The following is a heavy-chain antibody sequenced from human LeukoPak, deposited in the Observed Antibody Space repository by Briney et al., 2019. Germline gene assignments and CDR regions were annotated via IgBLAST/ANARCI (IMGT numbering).Heavy chain of an antibody. V-gene: IGHV3-66*01. D-gene: IGHD6-6*01. Sequence: PSETLSLTCTVSGDSISSYYWNWVRQAPGKGLEWVSVIYSGGTTYYADSVKGRFTISRDNSKNTLYLQMNSLRAEDTAVYYCAKLYSSSSADYWGQGTLVTVSS. CDR2: IYSGGTT. CDR1: GDSISSYY. CDR3: AKLYSSSSADY. J-gene: IGHJ4*02.